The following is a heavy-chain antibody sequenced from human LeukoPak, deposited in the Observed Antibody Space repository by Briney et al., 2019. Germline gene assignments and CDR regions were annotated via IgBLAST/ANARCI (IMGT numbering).Heavy chain of an antibody. CDR1: GGSFSDYY. CDR3: ARTPPPGATAYGVVDY. V-gene: IGHV4-34*01. D-gene: IGHD3-16*01. CDR2: INHSGTT. Sequence: SETLSLTCAVYGGSFSDYYWSWIRQPPGKGLEWIGEINHSGTTKHNPSLKSRVNISVDTSKSQFSLKLSSVTAADTAVYYCARTPPPGATAYGVVDYWGQGTLVTVSS. J-gene: IGHJ4*02.